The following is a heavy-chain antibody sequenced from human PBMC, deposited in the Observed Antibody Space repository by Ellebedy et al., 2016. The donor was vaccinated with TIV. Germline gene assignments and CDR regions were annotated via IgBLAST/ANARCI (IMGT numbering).Heavy chain of an antibody. D-gene: IGHD5-24*01. CDR3: ARHVAREGYNR. CDR2: TYYRSKWYN. J-gene: IGHJ4*02. V-gene: IGHV6-1*01. Sequence: SQTLSLTCAISGDTVSSDSATWSWIRQSPSRGLEWLGRTYYRSKWYNDYGVSVKSRITINPDTSKNQFSLQLNSVTPEETAVYYCARHVAREGYNRWGQGTLVTVSS. CDR1: GDTVSSDSAT.